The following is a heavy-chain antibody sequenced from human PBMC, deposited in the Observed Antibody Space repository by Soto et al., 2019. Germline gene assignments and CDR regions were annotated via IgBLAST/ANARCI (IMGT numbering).Heavy chain of an antibody. CDR1: GFTFSSYW. D-gene: IGHD2-2*02. CDR2: IKQDGSEK. Sequence: GGSLRLSCAASGFTFSSYWMSWVRQAPGKGLEWVANIKQDGSEKYYVDSVKGRFTISRDNAKNSLYLQMNSLRAEGTAVYYCARDSRCSSTSCYTDYYYGMDVWGQGTMVTVSS. V-gene: IGHV3-7*01. CDR3: ARDSRCSSTSCYTDYYYGMDV. J-gene: IGHJ6*02.